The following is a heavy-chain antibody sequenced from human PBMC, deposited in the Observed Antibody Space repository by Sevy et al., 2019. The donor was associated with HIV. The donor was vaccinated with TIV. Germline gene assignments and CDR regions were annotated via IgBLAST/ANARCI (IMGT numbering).Heavy chain of an antibody. CDR2: ISSNSAYI. Sequence: GGSLRLSCPASGFTLSSYRMTWVRQAPGKGLEWVSCISSNSAYINYAYSVKGRFTISRDNAKNLLYLQMDSLRAEDTAVYYCARALLEISTWRSDYWGQGTLVTVSS. J-gene: IGHJ4*02. V-gene: IGHV3-21*01. CDR3: ARALLEISTWRSDY. D-gene: IGHD1-1*01. CDR1: GFTLSSYR.